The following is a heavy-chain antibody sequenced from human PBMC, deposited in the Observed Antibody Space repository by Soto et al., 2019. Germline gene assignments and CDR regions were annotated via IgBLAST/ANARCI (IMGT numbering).Heavy chain of an antibody. CDR3: ARDLRGYSYGHRGLQIYYGMDV. V-gene: IGHV3-30*04. J-gene: IGHJ6*02. Sequence: QVELVESGGGVVQPGRSLRLSCAASGFTFSSYAMHWVRQAPGKGLEWVAVISYDGRNNYYADSVKGRFTISRDTSKNTLYLQMNSMRAEDTAVYYCARDLRGYSYGHRGLQIYYGMDVSCQGTTVTVSS. CDR2: ISYDGRNN. D-gene: IGHD5-18*01. CDR1: GFTFSSYA.